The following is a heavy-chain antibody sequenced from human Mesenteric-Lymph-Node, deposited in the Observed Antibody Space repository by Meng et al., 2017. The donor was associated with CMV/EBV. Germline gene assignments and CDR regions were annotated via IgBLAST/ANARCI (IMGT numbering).Heavy chain of an antibody. Sequence: GESLKISYAASGFDFGSFEMNWLRQLSGKRLEWLAYISRSGNTRYYADSLRGRFTISRDNAKNSLYLEMNTLSVEDTAVYYCARDVGNSAAWRNWLDPWGQGALVTVSS. CDR1: GFDFGSFE. CDR2: ISRSGNTR. J-gene: IGHJ5*02. D-gene: IGHD1/OR15-1a*01. CDR3: ARDVGNSAAWRNWLDP. V-gene: IGHV3-48*03.